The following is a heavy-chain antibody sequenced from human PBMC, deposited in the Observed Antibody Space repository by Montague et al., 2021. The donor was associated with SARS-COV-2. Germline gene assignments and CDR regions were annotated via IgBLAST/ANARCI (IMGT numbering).Heavy chain of an antibody. D-gene: IGHD4-17*01. J-gene: IGHJ4*02. CDR1: GGSISSGYFY. CDR3: AGVYTVTYCLDY. CDR2: NYPGSNY. Sequence: TLSLTCTVSGGSISSGYFYWSWNRPAAGQGLVGNGHNYPGSNYNHNPSLKSPVTISVDTSKNQFSLKLSPVTAADTADYYCAGVYTVTYCLDYWGRGTLVTVSS. V-gene: IGHV4-61*09.